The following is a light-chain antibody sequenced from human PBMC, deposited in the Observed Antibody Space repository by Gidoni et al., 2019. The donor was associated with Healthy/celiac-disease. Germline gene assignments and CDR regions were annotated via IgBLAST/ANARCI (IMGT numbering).Light chain of an antibody. CDR3: QQSGSSPVT. J-gene: IGKJ4*01. CDR2: GAS. V-gene: IGKV3-20*01. Sequence: EIVLTQSPGPLSLSPGERATLSCRASQSVTSDYLAWYQQKPGQAPRLLIYGASSRATGIPDRISGSGSGTDFTLTISRLEPEDFAVYYCQQSGSSPVTFGGGTKVEIK. CDR1: QSVTSDY.